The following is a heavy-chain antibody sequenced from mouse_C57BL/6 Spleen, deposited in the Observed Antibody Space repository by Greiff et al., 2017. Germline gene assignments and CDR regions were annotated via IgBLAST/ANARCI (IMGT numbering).Heavy chain of an antibody. V-gene: IGHV2-3*01. J-gene: IGHJ3*01. Sequence: VQLKESGPGLAAPSQSLSIICTVSGFSLSRPGVSWVRQPSGKGLAWLGVIWGDGSTNYPSALIARLSISKDISKSQVFLKLNSLQTDDTATYYCAKNDYGGSFAEWGQGTRDTVSA. D-gene: IGHD2-4*01. CDR3: AKNDYGGSFAE. CDR2: IWGDGST. CDR1: GFSLSRPG.